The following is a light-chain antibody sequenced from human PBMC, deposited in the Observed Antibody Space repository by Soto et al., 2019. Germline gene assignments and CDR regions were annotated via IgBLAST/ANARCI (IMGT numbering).Light chain of an antibody. CDR2: GAS. CDR1: QSISNW. J-gene: IGKJ1*01. V-gene: IGKV1-5*01. CDR3: QQYKSYRT. Sequence: DIQMTQSPSTLSASVGDRVTITCRASQSISNWLAWYQQKPGKAPNLLIYGASSLESGVPSRFSGSGSETEFTLTISSLQPDDFATYYCQQYKSYRTFGQGTKVDIK.